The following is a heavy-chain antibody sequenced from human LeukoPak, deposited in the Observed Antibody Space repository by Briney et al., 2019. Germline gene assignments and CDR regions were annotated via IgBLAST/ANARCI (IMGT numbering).Heavy chain of an antibody. CDR3: ARLSNYGGHSGDGY. J-gene: IGHJ4*02. V-gene: IGHV4-39*01. CDR1: GGSISSGGYY. D-gene: IGHD4-23*01. CDR2: IFYSGTT. Sequence: SQTLSLTCTVSGGSISSGGYYWAWIRQPPGKGLEWMGSIFYSGTTHYNSSLKSRVTISIDTSKNQFSLKLSSVTAADTAVYYCARLSNYGGHSGDGYWGQGTLVTVSS.